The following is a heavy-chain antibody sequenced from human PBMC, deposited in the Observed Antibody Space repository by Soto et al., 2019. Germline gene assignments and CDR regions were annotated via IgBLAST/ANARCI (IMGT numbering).Heavy chain of an antibody. CDR1: GFTFSSYA. CDR3: ARDPYGIADRLFDY. CDR2: IAYEGSNK. J-gene: IGHJ4*02. Sequence: QVQLVESGGGVVQPGRSLRLSCAASGFTFSSYAMHWVRQAPGKGLEWVAVIAYEGSNKYYADSVKGRFTISRDNSKNTLYLHMNSLRAGDTAVYYFARDPYGIADRLFDYWGQGTLVTVS. D-gene: IGHD6-6*01. V-gene: IGHV3-30-3*01.